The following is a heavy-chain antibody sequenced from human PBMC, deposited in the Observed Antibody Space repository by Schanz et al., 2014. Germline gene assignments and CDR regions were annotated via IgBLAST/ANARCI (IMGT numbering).Heavy chain of an antibody. Sequence: VQLVESGGGVVQPGRSLRLSCAASGFTVSSNHMSWVRQAPGKGLEWVSVIYSGIGAYYADSVKDRFTVSRDNSENTLYLQMNSLSADDTAVFYCAKGMGYCSGGTCYDYYYYGLDVWGQGTTVTVSS. J-gene: IGHJ6*02. V-gene: IGHV3-66*01. CDR1: GFTVSSNH. D-gene: IGHD2-15*01. CDR2: IYSGIGA. CDR3: AKGMGYCSGGTCYDYYYYGLDV.